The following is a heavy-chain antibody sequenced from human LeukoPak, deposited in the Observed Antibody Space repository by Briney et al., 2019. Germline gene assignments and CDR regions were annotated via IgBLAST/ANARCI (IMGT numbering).Heavy chain of an antibody. CDR2: INPNSGGT. Sequence: ASVKVSCKASGYTFTGYYMHWVRQAPGQGLEWMGWINPNSGGTNYAQKFQGRVTMTRDTSISTAYMELSRLRSDDTAVYYCARDLDSIVGATGAYDIWGQGTMVTVSS. J-gene: IGHJ3*02. D-gene: IGHD1-26*01. CDR3: ARDLDSIVGATGAYDI. CDR1: GYTFTGYY. V-gene: IGHV1-2*02.